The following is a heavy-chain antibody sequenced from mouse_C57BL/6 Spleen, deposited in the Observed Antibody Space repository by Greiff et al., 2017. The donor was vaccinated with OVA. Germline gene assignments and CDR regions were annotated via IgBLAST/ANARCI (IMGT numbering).Heavy chain of an antibody. J-gene: IGHJ1*03. CDR1: GYTFTSYW. D-gene: IGHD1-1*01. V-gene: IGHV1-64*01. CDR3: ARSEITTVVATDV. Sequence: QVQLQQPGAELVKPGASVKLSCKASGYTFTSYWMHWVKQRPGQGLEWIGMIHPNSGSTNYNEKFKSKATLTVDKSSSTAYMQLSSLTSEDSAVYYCARSEITTVVATDVWGTGTTVTVSS. CDR2: IHPNSGST.